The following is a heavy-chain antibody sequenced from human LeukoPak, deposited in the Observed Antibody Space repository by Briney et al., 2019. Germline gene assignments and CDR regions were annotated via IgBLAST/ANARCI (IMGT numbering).Heavy chain of an antibody. CDR2: IWYDGSNK. D-gene: IGHD1-26*01. CDR1: GFTFSSYG. CDR3: ARDSISGSSSDL. V-gene: IGHV3-33*01. J-gene: IGHJ5*02. Sequence: PGGSLRLSCAASGFTFSSYGMHWVRQAPGKGLEWVAVIWYDGSNKYYADSVKGRFTISRDNSKNTLYLQMNSLRAEDTAVYYCARDSISGSSSDLWGQGTLVTVSS.